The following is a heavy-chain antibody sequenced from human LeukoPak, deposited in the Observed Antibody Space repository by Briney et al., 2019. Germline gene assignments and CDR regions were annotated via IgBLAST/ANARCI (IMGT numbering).Heavy chain of an antibody. J-gene: IGHJ4*02. CDR3: ARHGRGYSYGYLFDY. V-gene: IGHV4-59*08. D-gene: IGHD5-18*01. CDR1: VGPISSYY. Sequence: SETLSLTCTVSVGPISSYYWSWIRQPPGRGVEWVEHIYYGGSTNYNPSLKSRVTISVDASKNQFSLKLSSVTAADTAVYYCARHGRGYSYGYLFDYWGQGTLVTVSS. CDR2: IYYGGST.